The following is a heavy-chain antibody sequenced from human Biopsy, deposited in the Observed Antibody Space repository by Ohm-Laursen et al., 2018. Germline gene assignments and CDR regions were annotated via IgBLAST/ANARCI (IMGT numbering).Heavy chain of an antibody. CDR1: GVSISTYY. D-gene: IGHD3-3*01. V-gene: IGHV4-59*07. CDR3: ARARIKTSGVLIPETYYFDS. Sequence: SDTLSLTCTVSGVSISTYYWSWIRQSPGRGLEWIAYIYYSGSTDYNPSLKSRVTISLDTSKNQFSLKLSSVTAADTAVYYCARARIKTSGVLIPETYYFDSWGQGTLVTVSS. J-gene: IGHJ4*02. CDR2: IYYSGST.